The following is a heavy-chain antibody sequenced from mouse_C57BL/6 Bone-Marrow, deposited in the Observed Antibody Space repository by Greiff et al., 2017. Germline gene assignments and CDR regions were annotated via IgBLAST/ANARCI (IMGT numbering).Heavy chain of an antibody. CDR2: ISDGGSYT. D-gene: IGHD1-1*01. Sequence: EVKVVESGGGLVKPGGSLKLSCAASGFTFSSYAMSWVRQTPEKRLEWVATISDGGSYTYYPDNVKGRFTISRDNAKNNLYLQMSHLKSEDTAMYYCARGYGSSYAAYWGQGTLVTVSA. V-gene: IGHV5-4*03. J-gene: IGHJ3*01. CDR1: GFTFSSYA. CDR3: ARGYGSSYAAY.